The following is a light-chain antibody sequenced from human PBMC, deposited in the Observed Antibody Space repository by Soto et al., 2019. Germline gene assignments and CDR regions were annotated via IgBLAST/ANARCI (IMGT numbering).Light chain of an antibody. Sequence: DIVLTQSPLSLPVTPGEPASISCRSSQSLLHGDGYNYLDWYLQKPGQSPQLLICMGSDRASGVPDRFSGSGSGTDFILTISRVEAEDFGVYYCMQALQTPWTFGQGTQVEIK. CDR1: QSLLHGDGYNY. J-gene: IGKJ1*01. V-gene: IGKV2-28*01. CDR2: MGS. CDR3: MQALQTPWT.